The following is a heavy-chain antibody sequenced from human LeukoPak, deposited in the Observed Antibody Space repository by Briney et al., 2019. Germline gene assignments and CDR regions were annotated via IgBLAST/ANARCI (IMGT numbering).Heavy chain of an antibody. D-gene: IGHD6-13*01. CDR2: IIPIFGTA. J-gene: IGHJ4*02. CDR1: GGTFISYA. Sequence: ASVKVSCKASGGTFISYAISWVRQAPGQGLEWMGGIIPIFGTANYAQKFQGRVTMTEDTSTDTAYMELSSLRSEDTAVYYCATLPGIAAAGYFDYWGQGTLVTVSS. CDR3: ATLPGIAAAGYFDY. V-gene: IGHV1-69*06.